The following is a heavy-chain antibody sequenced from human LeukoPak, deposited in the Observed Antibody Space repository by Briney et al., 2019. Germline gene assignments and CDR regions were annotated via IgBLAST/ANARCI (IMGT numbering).Heavy chain of an antibody. CDR3: AKRGVVIRVILVGFHREAYYFDS. D-gene: IGHD2-21*01. V-gene: IGHV3-30*07. CDR1: GFTFSLYA. CDR2: ISHYGSNK. J-gene: IGHJ4*02. Sequence: GGSLRLSCAASGFTFSLYAMHWVRQAPGKGLEWVSVISHYGSNKYYADPVKGRFTISRDNPTNTLFLQMNSLRAEDTAVYFCAKRGVVIRVILVGFHREAYYFDSWGQGALVTVSS.